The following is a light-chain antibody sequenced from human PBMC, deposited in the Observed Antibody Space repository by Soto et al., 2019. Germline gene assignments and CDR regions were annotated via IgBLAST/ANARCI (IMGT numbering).Light chain of an antibody. CDR3: SSYAGSNNLV. CDR2: DVS. CDR1: SSDVGGYNF. J-gene: IGLJ3*02. Sequence: QSALTQPASVSGSPGQSITISCTGTSSDVGGYNFVSWYQQHPGKAPKVMTYDVSKRPSGVPDRFSGSKSGNTASLTVSGLQAEDEADYYCSSYAGSNNLVFGGGTKLTVL. V-gene: IGLV2-8*01.